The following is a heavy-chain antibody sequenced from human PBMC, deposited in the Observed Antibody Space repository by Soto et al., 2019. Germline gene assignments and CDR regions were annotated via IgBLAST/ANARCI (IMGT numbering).Heavy chain of an antibody. D-gene: IGHD6-13*01. Sequence: GGSLRLSCAASGFTFSSYWMSWVRQAPGKGPEWVANIKQDGSEKYYVDSVKGRFTISRDNAKNSLYLQMNSLRAEDTAVYYCARDSSAAAGPLYYYYYMDVWGKGTTVTVSS. CDR2: IKQDGSEK. CDR3: ARDSSAAAGPLYYYYYMDV. V-gene: IGHV3-7*01. CDR1: GFTFSSYW. J-gene: IGHJ6*03.